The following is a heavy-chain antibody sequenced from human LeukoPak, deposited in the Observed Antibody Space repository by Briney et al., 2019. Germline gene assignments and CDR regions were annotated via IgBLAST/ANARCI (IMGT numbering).Heavy chain of an antibody. CDR1: GLAINTHG. Sequence: GGSLRLSCATSGLAINTHGMSWVRQAPGKGLEWVADIAGSGSFPYYADSVKGRFTISKDNSKVTLYLQMSSLTVDDTTIYFCAEPRYHEERGYYTGSYFFEYLVQGALVTVSS. J-gene: IGHJ4*02. CDR2: IAGSGSFP. D-gene: IGHD3-3*01. CDR3: AEPRYHEERGYYTGSYFFEY. V-gene: IGHV3-23*01.